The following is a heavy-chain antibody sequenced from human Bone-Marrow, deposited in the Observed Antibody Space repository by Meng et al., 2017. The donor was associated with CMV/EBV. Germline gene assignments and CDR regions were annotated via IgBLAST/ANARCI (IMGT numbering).Heavy chain of an antibody. CDR2: IYYSGST. Sequence: GSLRLSCTVSGGSISSYYWSWIRQPPGKGLERIGYIYYSGSTNYNPSLKSRVTISVDTSKNQFSLKLSSVTAADTAVYYCARALRPRASGLNAFDIWGQGTMVTVSS. CDR1: GGSISSYY. V-gene: IGHV4-59*01. D-gene: IGHD3-3*01. J-gene: IGHJ3*02. CDR3: ARALRPRASGLNAFDI.